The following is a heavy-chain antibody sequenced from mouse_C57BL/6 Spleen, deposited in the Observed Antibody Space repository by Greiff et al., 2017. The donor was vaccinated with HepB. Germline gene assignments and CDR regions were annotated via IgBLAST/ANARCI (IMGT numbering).Heavy chain of an antibody. CDR2: IYPSDSET. Sequence: QVQLKQPGAGLVRPGSSVKLSCKASGYTFTSYWMDWVKQRPGQGLEWIGNIYPSDSETHYNQKFKDKATLTVDKSSSTAYMQLSSLTSEDSAVYYCARGFITTVVDYFDYWGQGTTLTVSS. V-gene: IGHV1-61*01. J-gene: IGHJ2*01. CDR3: ARGFITTVVDYFDY. CDR1: GYTFTSYW. D-gene: IGHD1-1*01.